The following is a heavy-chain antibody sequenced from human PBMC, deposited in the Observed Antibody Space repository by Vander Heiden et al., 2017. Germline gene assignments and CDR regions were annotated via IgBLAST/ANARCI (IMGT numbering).Heavy chain of an antibody. D-gene: IGHD3-3*01. CDR1: GFTFGDYA. J-gene: IGHJ4*02. Sequence: EVQLVESGGGLVKPGRSLRLSCTASGFTFGDYAMSWFRQAPGKGLEWVGFIRSKAYGGTTEYAASVKGRFTISRDDSKSSAYLQMNSLKTEDTAVYYCTVVITSFGVVTSLDYWGQGPLVTVSS. CDR2: IRSKAYGGTT. V-gene: IGHV3-49*05. CDR3: TVVITSFGVVTSLDY.